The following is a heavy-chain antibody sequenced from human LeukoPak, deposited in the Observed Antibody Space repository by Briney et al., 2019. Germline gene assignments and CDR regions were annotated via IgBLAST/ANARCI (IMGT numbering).Heavy chain of an antibody. Sequence: PGGSLRLSCAASGFTFSDYYMSWIRQTPGKGLEWVSYISSSGSSIYYADSVKGRFTISRDNAKNSLYLQMNSLTVEDTAVYYCARDTPHYYDSSGYYPVDYWAQGTLVTVSS. CDR3: ARDTPHYYDSSGYYPVDY. J-gene: IGHJ4*02. CDR1: GFTFSDYY. CDR2: ISSSGSSI. D-gene: IGHD3-22*01. V-gene: IGHV3-11*04.